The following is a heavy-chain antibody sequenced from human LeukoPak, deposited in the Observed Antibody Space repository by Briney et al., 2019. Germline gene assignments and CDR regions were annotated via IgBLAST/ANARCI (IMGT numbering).Heavy chain of an antibody. CDR2: INYSGST. CDR3: ARDDSSSWYKGWCDP. CDR1: GGSFSGYY. V-gene: IGHV4-34*01. Sequence: SETLSLTCAVSGGSFSGYYWSWIRQPPGKGLEWSGYINYSGSTNYNPSLKSRVTISVDTSKNKFSLKLSSVTAADTAVYYCARDDSSSWYKGWCDPWGGGTLVTVSS. D-gene: IGHD6-13*01. J-gene: IGHJ5*02.